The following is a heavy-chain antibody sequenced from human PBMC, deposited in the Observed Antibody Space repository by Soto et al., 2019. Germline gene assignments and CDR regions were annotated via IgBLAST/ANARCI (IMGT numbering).Heavy chain of an antibody. Sequence: SGPTLVNPTQTLTLTCTFSGFSLSTSGVGVGWIRQPPGKALEWLALIYWNDDKRYSPSLKSRLTITKDTSKNQVVLTMTNVEPVDTATYYCAHSLDMGSSIRYFDYWGQGTLVTVSS. CDR3: AHSLDMGSSIRYFDY. CDR2: IYWNDDK. V-gene: IGHV2-5*01. J-gene: IGHJ4*02. D-gene: IGHD3-9*01. CDR1: GFSLSTSGVG.